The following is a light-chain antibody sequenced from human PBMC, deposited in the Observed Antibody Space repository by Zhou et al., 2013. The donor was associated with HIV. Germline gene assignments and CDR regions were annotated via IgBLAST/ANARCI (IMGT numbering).Light chain of an antibody. CDR1: QSINNW. J-gene: IGKJ5*01. CDR3: QQYKAYPIT. Sequence: DIQMTQSPSTLSASVGDRVTITCRASQSINNWLAWYQQKPGKAPNLLIYKASTLQSGAPSRFSGSGSGADFTFTISSLQPEDFATYYCQQYKAYPITFGQGTRLDIK. V-gene: IGKV1-5*03. CDR2: KAS.